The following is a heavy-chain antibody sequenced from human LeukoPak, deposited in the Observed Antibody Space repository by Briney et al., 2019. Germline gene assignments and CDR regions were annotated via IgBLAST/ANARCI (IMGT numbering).Heavy chain of an antibody. CDR2: IYGGGT. D-gene: IGHD5-18*01. V-gene: IGHV3-66*01. J-gene: IGHJ4*02. Sequence: GGSLRLSWAASGFTVNNNYMSWVRQAPGKGLEWDSVIYGGGTYYADSVKGRFTISRDNSKNTLYLQMNSLRAEDTAVYYCGGALLSEYSYGPDYWGQGTLVTVSS. CDR3: GGALLSEYSYGPDY. CDR1: GFTVNNNY.